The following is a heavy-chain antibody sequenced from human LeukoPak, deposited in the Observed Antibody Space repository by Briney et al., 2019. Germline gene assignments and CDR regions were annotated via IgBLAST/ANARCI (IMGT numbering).Heavy chain of an antibody. CDR1: GYTFTGYY. Sequence: PWASVKVSCKASGYTFTGYYMHWVRQAPGQGLEWMGWINPNSGGTNYAQKFQGRVTMTRDTSISTAYMELSRLRSDDTAVYYCAREGSTVTAMDSYYFDDWGQGTLVTVSS. D-gene: IGHD5-18*01. CDR3: AREGSTVTAMDSYYFDD. V-gene: IGHV1-2*02. CDR2: INPNSGGT. J-gene: IGHJ4*02.